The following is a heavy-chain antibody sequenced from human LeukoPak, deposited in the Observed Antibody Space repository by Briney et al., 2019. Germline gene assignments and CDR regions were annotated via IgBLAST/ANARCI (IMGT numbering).Heavy chain of an antibody. CDR2: ISYDGRNK. Sequence: GGSLRLSCAASGFTFSSYGMHWVRQAPGKGLEWVAVISYDGRNKYYADSVKGRFTISRDNSKNTLYLQMNSLRAEDTAVYYCATRRDGYNYSGYWGQGTLVTVSS. V-gene: IGHV3-30*03. D-gene: IGHD5-24*01. CDR3: ATRRDGYNYSGY. CDR1: GFTFSSYG. J-gene: IGHJ4*02.